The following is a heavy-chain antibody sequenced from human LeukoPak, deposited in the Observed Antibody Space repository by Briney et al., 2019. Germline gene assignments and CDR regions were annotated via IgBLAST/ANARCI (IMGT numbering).Heavy chain of an antibody. V-gene: IGHV4-59*01. CDR3: ARGGSSWYADY. J-gene: IGHJ4*02. Sequence: SETLSLTCTVSGDSISSYYWNWIRQPPGKGLEWIGYIYYSESTNYNPSLKSRVTISVDTSKNQLSLRLSSVTAADTAVYYCARGGSSWYADYWGQGTLVTVSS. CDR2: IYYSEST. CDR1: GDSISSYY. D-gene: IGHD6-13*01.